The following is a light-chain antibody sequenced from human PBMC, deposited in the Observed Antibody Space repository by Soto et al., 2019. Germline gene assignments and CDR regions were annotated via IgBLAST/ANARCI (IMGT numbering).Light chain of an antibody. J-gene: IGKJ1*01. Sequence: IVFTQSPVTLAVSPGENAVLSCRASQSVSTSLAWYKHKPGQAPRLFIYDASKRAPGIPARFTGSGSGAHFTLTISSLEPEDIAVYYCQVRDVWPSFGQGTKVDIK. CDR1: QSVSTS. CDR3: QVRDVWPS. CDR2: DAS. V-gene: IGKV3-11*01.